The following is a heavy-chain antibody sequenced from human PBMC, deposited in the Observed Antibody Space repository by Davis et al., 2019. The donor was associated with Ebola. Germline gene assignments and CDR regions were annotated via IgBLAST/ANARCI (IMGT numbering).Heavy chain of an antibody. CDR1: GGSISSGGYY. Sequence: PSETLSLTCTVSGGSISSGGYYWSWIRQHPGKGLEWIGYIYYSGSTYYNPSLKSRVTISVDTSKNQFSLKLSSVTAADTAVYYCARVDYDYGDVWYFDLWGRGTLVTVSS. J-gene: IGHJ2*01. CDR2: IYYSGST. D-gene: IGHD4-17*01. V-gene: IGHV4-31*03. CDR3: ARVDYDYGDVWYFDL.